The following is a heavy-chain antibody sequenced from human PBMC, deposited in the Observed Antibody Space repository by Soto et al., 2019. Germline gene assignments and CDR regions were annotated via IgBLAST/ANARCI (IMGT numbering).Heavy chain of an antibody. V-gene: IGHV4-59*08. D-gene: IGHD4-17*01. Sequence: QVQLQESGPGLVKPSETLSLTCTVSGGSISSYYWSWIRQPPGKGLEWIGYIYYSGSTNYNPTLKGRVTISVDTSKNQFSLKLSSVTAADTAVYYCARRYGDAFDIWGQGKMVTVSS. CDR1: GGSISSYY. CDR3: ARRYGDAFDI. J-gene: IGHJ3*02. CDR2: IYYSGST.